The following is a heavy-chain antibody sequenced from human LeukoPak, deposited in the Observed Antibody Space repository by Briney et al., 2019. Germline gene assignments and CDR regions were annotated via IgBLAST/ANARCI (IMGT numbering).Heavy chain of an antibody. CDR3: ARDGYNYGESTGIDY. Sequence: SETLSLTCAVYGGSFSGYYWSWIRQPPRKGLEWIGYIYYSGSTNYNPSLKSRVTISVDTSKNQFSLKLSSVTAADTAVYYCARDGYNYGESTGIDYWGQGTLVTVSS. D-gene: IGHD5-24*01. V-gene: IGHV4-59*01. J-gene: IGHJ4*02. CDR1: GGSFSGYY. CDR2: IYYSGST.